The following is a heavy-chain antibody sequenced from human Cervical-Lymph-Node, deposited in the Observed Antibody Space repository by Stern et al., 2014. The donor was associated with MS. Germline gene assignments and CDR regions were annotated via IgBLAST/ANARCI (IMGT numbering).Heavy chain of an antibody. D-gene: IGHD2-8*01. J-gene: IGHJ4*02. CDR2: IRAESGNK. CDR1: GYTFTTYG. CDR3: ARDKMHAFDY. Sequence: QMQLVESGTEVKKPGASVLVSCKASGYTFTTYGITWVRQAPGQGLEWMGWIRAESGNKKYAKKFQDRVTMTRDTTTGPAYMEVRSLRSEDTAVYYCARDKMHAFDYWGPGTQVTVPS. V-gene: IGHV1-18*01.